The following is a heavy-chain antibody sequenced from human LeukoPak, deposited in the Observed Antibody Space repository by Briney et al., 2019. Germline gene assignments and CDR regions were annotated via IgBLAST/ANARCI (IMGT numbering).Heavy chain of an antibody. D-gene: IGHD3-22*01. CDR3: ARYGFPYYYDSSGRRGDAFDI. CDR1: GGTFSSYA. J-gene: IGHJ3*02. Sequence: SVKVSCKASGGTFSSYAISWVRQAPGQGLGWTGGILPIFGTANDAQKFQGRVTITTNESTSTAYMELSSLRSEDTAVYYCARYGFPYYYDSSGRRGDAFDIWGQGTMVTVSS. V-gene: IGHV1-69*05. CDR2: ILPIFGTA.